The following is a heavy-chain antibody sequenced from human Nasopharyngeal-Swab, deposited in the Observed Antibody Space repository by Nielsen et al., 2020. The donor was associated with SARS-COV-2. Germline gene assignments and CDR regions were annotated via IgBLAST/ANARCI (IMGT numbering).Heavy chain of an antibody. CDR1: GYTFTSYD. J-gene: IGHJ6*02. Sequence: ASVKVSCKASGYTFTSYDINWVRQATGQGLEWMGWMNPNSGNTGYAQKFQGRVTMTRNTSISTAYMELSSLRSEDTAVYYCARGPPSDFWSGYFRLDYYYGMDVWGQGTTVTVSS. V-gene: IGHV1-8*01. CDR2: MNPNSGNT. D-gene: IGHD3-3*01. CDR3: ARGPPSDFWSGYFRLDYYYGMDV.